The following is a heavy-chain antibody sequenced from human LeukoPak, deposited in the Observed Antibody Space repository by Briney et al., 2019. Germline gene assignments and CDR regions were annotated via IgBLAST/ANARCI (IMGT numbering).Heavy chain of an antibody. Sequence: RGSLRLSCAASGFTFSSYWMSWVRQAPGKGLEWVANIKQDGSEKYYVDSVKGRFTISRDNAKNSLYLQMNSLRAEDTAVYYCARGRYTVTKYYFDYWGQGTLVTVSS. CDR2: IKQDGSEK. J-gene: IGHJ4*02. CDR1: GFTFSSYW. V-gene: IGHV3-7*01. D-gene: IGHD4-11*01. CDR3: ARGRYTVTKYYFDY.